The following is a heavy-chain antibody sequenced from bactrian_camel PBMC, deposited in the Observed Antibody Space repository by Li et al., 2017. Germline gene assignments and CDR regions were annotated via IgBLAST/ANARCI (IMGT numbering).Heavy chain of an antibody. CDR3: ATDGGLVELVSCTSVDFEFGY. CDR2: TDSDGRP. CDR1: FTGNPHC. Sequence: HVQLVESGGGSVQAGGSLRLSSSASFTGNPHCLAWFRQAPGKEREGVASTDSDGRPRYGDSALGRFTVSRDSTTNTLYLQMTNLKPEDTAMYYCATDGGLVELVSCTSVDFEFGYWGQGTQVTVS. D-gene: IGHD7*01. J-gene: IGHJ6*01. V-gene: IGHV3S26*01.